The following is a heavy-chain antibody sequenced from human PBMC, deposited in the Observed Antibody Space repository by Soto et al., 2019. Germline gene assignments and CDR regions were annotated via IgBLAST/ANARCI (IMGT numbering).Heavy chain of an antibody. Sequence: PGESLKISCKGSGYSFTSYWISWVRQMPGKGLERMGRIDPSDSYTNYSPSFQGHVTISADKSISTAHLQWSSLKASDTAMYYCASCSGGSCPNYYYYGMDVWGQGTTVTVSS. CDR3: ASCSGGSCPNYYYYGMDV. D-gene: IGHD2-15*01. V-gene: IGHV5-10-1*01. CDR2: IDPSDSYT. J-gene: IGHJ6*02. CDR1: GYSFTSYW.